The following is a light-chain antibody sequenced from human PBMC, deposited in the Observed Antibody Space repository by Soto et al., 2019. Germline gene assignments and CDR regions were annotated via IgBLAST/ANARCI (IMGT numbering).Light chain of an antibody. CDR1: SSDVGGYNY. V-gene: IGLV2-14*01. J-gene: IGLJ3*02. Sequence: QSVLTQPASVSGSPGQSITISCTGTSSDVGGYNYVSWYQQHPDKAPKLMIYEVSNRPSGVSNRFSGSKSANTASLTISGLQAEDEANYYCSSYTSSSTWVFGGGTQLTVL. CDR2: EVS. CDR3: SSYTSSSTWV.